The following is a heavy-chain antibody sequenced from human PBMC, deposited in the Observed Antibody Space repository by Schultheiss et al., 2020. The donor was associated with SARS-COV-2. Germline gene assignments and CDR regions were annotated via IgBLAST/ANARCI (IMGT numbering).Heavy chain of an antibody. J-gene: IGHJ3*02. D-gene: IGHD3-10*01. V-gene: IGHV4-4*02. CDR3: AKGSMVRGVMVAFDI. CDR1: GGSISSSNW. CDR2: IYYSGST. Sequence: SETLSLTCAVSGGSISSSNWWSWVRQPPGKGLEGIGYIYYSGSTNYNPSLKSRVTISVDTSKNQFSLKLSSVTAADTAVYYCAKGSMVRGVMVAFDIWGQGTMVTVSS.